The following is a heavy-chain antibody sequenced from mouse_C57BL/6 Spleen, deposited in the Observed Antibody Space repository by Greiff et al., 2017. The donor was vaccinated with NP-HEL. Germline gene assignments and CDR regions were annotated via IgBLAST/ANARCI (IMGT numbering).Heavy chain of an antibody. D-gene: IGHD2-4*01. CDR1: GYTFTSYG. Sequence: VQVVESGAELARPGASVKLSCKASGYTFTSYGISWVKQRTGQGLEWIGEIYPRSGNTYYNEKFKGKATLTADKSSSTAYMELRSLTSEDSAVYFCARAGYYDDAMDYWGQGTSVTVSS. V-gene: IGHV1-81*01. J-gene: IGHJ4*01. CDR3: ARAGYYDDAMDY. CDR2: IYPRSGNT.